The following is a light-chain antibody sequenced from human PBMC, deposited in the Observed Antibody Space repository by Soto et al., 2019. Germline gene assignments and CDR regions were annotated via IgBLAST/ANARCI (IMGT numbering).Light chain of an antibody. J-gene: IGKJ3*01. CDR1: QSVSSSY. CDR3: QQYGSSPETS. Sequence: EIVLTQSPGTLSLSPGERATLSCRASQSVSSSYLAWYQQKSGQAPRLLIYGASSRATGIPDRFSGSGSGTDFTLTISRLDPEDSAVYYCQQYGSSPETSFGPGTKVDIK. CDR2: GAS. V-gene: IGKV3-20*01.